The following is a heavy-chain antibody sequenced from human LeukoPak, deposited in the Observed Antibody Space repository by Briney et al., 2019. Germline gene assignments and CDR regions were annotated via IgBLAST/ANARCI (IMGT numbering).Heavy chain of an antibody. D-gene: IGHD6-19*01. V-gene: IGHV4-59*01. CDR3: ARGQRRYSSDWSPYYFDY. J-gene: IGHJ4*02. Sequence: PSEPLSLTCTVSGGSISSYYWSWIRQPPGKGLECIGYIYNSVNTNYNPSLKSRVTISVDTSKNQFSLKLSSVTAADTAVYFCARGQRRYSSDWSPYYFDYWGQGTLVTVSS. CDR1: GGSISSYY. CDR2: IYNSVNT.